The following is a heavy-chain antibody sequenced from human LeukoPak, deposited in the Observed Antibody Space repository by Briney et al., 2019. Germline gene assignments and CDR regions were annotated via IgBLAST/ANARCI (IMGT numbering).Heavy chain of an antibody. D-gene: IGHD3-10*02. CDR3: ARSRFGELDSDY. Sequence: RPGGSLRLSCAASGFSFSTYSMNWVRQAPGKGPEWVSTINWYGASTGYADSVKGRFTISRDNAKNSLYLQMNSLRAEDTAFYYCARSRFGELDSDYWGQGTLVTVSS. V-gene: IGHV3-20*04. CDR2: INWYGAST. J-gene: IGHJ4*02. CDR1: GFSFSTYS.